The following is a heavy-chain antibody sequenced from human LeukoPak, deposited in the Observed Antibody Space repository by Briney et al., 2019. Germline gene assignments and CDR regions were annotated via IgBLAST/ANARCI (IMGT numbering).Heavy chain of an antibody. CDR2: IYYSGST. V-gene: IGHV4-31*03. J-gene: IGHJ4*02. D-gene: IGHD1-14*01. CDR1: GGSISSGGYY. CDR3: ARGAGFAEPLPEY. Sequence: SETLSLTCTVSGGSISSGGYYWSWIRQHPGKGLEWIGYIYYSGSTYYNPSLKSRVTISVDTSKNQFSLKLSSVTAADTAVYYCARGAGFAEPLPEYWGQGTLLAVSS.